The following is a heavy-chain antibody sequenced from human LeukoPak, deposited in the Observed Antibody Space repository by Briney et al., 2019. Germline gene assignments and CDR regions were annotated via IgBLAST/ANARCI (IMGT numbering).Heavy chain of an antibody. D-gene: IGHD3-10*01. CDR2: INHSGST. J-gene: IGHJ4*02. CDR1: GGSFSGYY. V-gene: IGHV4-34*01. Sequence: PSETLSLTCAVYGGSFSGYYWSGIRQPPGKGLEWIGEINHSGSTNYNPSLKSRVTISVDTSKNQFSLRLSSVTAADTAVYYCARSGGYFNFDYGGKGTLVTVSS. CDR3: ARSGGYFNFDY.